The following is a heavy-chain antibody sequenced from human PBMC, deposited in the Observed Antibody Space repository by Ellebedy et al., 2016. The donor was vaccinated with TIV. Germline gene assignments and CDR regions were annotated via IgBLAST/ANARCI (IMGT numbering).Heavy chain of an antibody. CDR2: ISPNSGGT. CDR3: ASHSGYHYVGYLQE. D-gene: IGHD3-22*01. V-gene: IGHV1-2*02. J-gene: IGHJ1*01. CDR1: GYTFNTYY. Sequence: AASVKVSCKASGYTFNTYYMNWVRQAPGQGLEWMGWISPNSGGTNYAQKFQGRVTMTRDTSITTAYMELSRLRSDDTAVYYWASHSGYHYVGYLQEWGQGTLVTVSP.